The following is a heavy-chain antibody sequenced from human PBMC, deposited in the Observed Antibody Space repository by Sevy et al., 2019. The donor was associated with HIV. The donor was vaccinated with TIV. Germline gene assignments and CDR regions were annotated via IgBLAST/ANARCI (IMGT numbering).Heavy chain of an antibody. V-gene: IGHV3-20*04. D-gene: IGHD3-22*01. J-gene: IGHJ6*02. CDR1: GFTFDDYG. CDR2: INWNGGST. Sequence: GGSLRLSCAASGFTFDDYGMSWVRQAPGKGLEWVSGINWNGGSTGYADSVKGRLTISRDNAKNSLYLQMNSLRAEDTALYYCARTREGSGYFDYYYGMDVWGQGTTVTVSS. CDR3: ARTREGSGYFDYYYGMDV.